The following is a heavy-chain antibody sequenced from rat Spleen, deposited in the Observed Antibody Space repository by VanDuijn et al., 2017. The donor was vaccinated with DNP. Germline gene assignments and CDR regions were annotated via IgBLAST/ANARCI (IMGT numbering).Heavy chain of an antibody. D-gene: IGHD4-3*01. CDR2: ITSRGGIT. CDR1: GFTFNTYW. CDR3: ARWYNSGYYFDY. V-gene: IGHV5-31*01. J-gene: IGHJ2*01. Sequence: EVQLVESGGDLVQPGRSLKLSCVASGFTFNTYWMTWIRQVPGKGLEWVASITSRGGITYYPDSVKGRFTISRDNAKSSLYLQMNSLRSEDMATYYCARWYNSGYYFDYWGQGVMVTVSS.